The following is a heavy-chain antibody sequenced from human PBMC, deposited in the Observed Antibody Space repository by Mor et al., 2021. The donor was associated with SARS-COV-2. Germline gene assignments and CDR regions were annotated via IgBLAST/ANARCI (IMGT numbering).Heavy chain of an antibody. V-gene: IGHV4-39*01. Sequence: YYNPSLKSRVTQSVDTSKNQFSLKLSSLTAADTAVYYCARMGDVLTADYTPVDYWGQGALVTVSS. CDR3: ARMGDVLTADYTPVDY. J-gene: IGHJ4*02. D-gene: IGHD3-9*01.